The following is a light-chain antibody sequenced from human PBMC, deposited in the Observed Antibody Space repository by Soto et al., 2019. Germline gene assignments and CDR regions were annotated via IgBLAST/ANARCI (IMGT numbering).Light chain of an antibody. CDR1: HGFSSS. J-gene: IGKJ5*01. V-gene: IGKV3-11*01. CDR3: QQRSNWPMST. CDR2: DAS. Sequence: EIVLTQSPATLSLSPGERATLSCRASHGFSSSLAWYPHKPGQAPRLLIYDASNRATGIPARFSGSGSGTDFTLTISSLEPEDFAVYYCQQRSNWPMSTFGQGTRMEIK.